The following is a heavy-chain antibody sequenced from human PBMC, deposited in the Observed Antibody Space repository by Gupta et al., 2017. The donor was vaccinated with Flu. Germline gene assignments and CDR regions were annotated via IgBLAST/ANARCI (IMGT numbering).Heavy chain of an antibody. V-gene: IGHV3-21*01. Sequence: EVQLVESGGGLVKPGGSLRLSCAASGFTFSSYSMNWVRQAPGKGLEWVSSISSSSSYIYYADSVKGRFTISRDNAKNSLYLQMNSLRAEDTAVYYCASPRYSSGWYQSDFDYWGQGTLVTVSS. CDR3: ASPRYSSGWYQSDFDY. J-gene: IGHJ4*02. CDR2: ISSSSSYI. CDR1: GFTFSSYS. D-gene: IGHD6-19*01.